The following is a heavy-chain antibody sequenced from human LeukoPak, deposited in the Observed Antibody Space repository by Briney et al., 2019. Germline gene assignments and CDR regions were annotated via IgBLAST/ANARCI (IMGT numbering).Heavy chain of an antibody. Sequence: GASVKVSCKASGYTFTSYGISWVRQAPGQGLEWMGWISAYNGNTNYAQKLQGRVTITRDTSASTAYMDLSSLRSEDTAVYYCACGSGRSWFDPWGQGTLVTVSS. CDR3: ACGSGRSWFDP. CDR2: ISAYNGNT. CDR1: GYTFTSYG. J-gene: IGHJ5*02. V-gene: IGHV1-18*04. D-gene: IGHD3-10*01.